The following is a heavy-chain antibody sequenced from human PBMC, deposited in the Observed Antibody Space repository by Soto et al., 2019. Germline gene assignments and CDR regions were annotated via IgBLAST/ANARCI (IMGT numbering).Heavy chain of an antibody. CDR3: AKASSSWDGYYYYGMDV. J-gene: IGHJ6*02. CDR2: ISYDGSNK. D-gene: IGHD6-13*01. V-gene: IGHV3-30*18. CDR1: GFTFSSYS. Sequence: PGGSLRLSCAASGFTFSSYSIHWVRQAPGKGLEWVAVISYDGSNKYYADSVKGRFTISRDNSKNTLYLQMDSLRAEDSAVYYCAKASSSWDGYYYYGMDVWGPGTTVTVSS.